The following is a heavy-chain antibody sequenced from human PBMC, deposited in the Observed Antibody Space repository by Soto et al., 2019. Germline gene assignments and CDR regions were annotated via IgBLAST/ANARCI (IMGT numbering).Heavy chain of an antibody. D-gene: IGHD2-15*01. J-gene: IGHJ4*02. Sequence: TLSLTCTVSGGSISSGGYYWSWIRQHPGKGLEWIGYIYYSGSTYYNPSLKSRVTISVDTSKNQFSLKLSSVTAADTAVYYCARGPPGYCSGGSCYFEAKEYYFDYWGQGTLVTVS. V-gene: IGHV4-31*03. CDR3: ARGPPGYCSGGSCYFEAKEYYFDY. CDR2: IYYSGST. CDR1: GGSISSGGYY.